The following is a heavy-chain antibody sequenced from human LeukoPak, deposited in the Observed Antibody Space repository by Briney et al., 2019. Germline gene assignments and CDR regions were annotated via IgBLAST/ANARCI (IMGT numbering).Heavy chain of an antibody. D-gene: IGHD3-22*01. CDR2: ISISGGST. J-gene: IGHJ4*02. V-gene: IGHV3-23*01. Sequence: PGGSLRLSCAASGFTFRSYAMNWVRQAPGKGLEWVSSISISGGSTYYADSVKGRYTISRDNSKSTLYLQMNSLRAEDTAVYFCARSSGYYSHLDYWGQGALVTVSS. CDR3: ARSSGYYSHLDY. CDR1: GFTFRSYA.